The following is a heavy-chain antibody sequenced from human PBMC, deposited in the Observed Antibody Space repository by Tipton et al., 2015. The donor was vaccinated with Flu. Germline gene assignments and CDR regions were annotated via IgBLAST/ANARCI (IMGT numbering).Heavy chain of an antibody. CDR2: INHRGST. J-gene: IGHJ5*02. CDR1: GGSFSGYY. CDR3: VRGGVRSSGRWFDP. Sequence: TLSLTCAVYGGSFSGYYWSWIRQPPGKGLEYIGEINHRGSTNYNPSLKSRVTISVDTSKNQFSLKLTYVTAADTAVYYCVRGGVRSSGRWFDPWGRGTLVTVSP. V-gene: IGHV4-34*01. D-gene: IGHD3-10*01.